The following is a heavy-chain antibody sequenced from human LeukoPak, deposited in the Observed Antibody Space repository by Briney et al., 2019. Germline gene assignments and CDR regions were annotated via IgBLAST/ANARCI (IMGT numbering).Heavy chain of an antibody. CDR3: CGIGTGESHDSCCDL. D-gene: IGHD2-21*01. Sequence: SSETLSLTCAVSRGSITFSNYYCGWIRLPPGKGLEWIGSIYYSGSTYYNPSLKSRVTISVDTSKNQFSLKLSSVTAADTAGNYDCGIGTGESHDSCCDLWGQGTLVTVSS. J-gene: IGHJ5*02. CDR1: RGSITFSNYY. V-gene: IGHV4-39*01. CDR2: IYYSGST.